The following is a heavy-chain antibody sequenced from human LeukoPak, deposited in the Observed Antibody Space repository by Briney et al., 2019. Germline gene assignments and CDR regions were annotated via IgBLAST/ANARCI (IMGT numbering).Heavy chain of an antibody. Sequence: PGGSLGLSCAASGFTFNYFWMHWVRQVPGKGLVWVSGINNDGTATYYADSVKGRFTISRDNSKNTLYLQMNSLRAEDTAGYYCARSAVGTSCCTAVDYWGQGTLVTVSS. CDR1: GFTFNYFW. CDR2: INNDGTAT. V-gene: IGHV3-74*01. J-gene: IGHJ4*02. CDR3: ARSAVGTSCCTAVDY. D-gene: IGHD1-26*01.